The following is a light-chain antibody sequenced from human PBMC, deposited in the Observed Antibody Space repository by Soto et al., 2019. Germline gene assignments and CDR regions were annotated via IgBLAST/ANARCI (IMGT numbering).Light chain of an antibody. CDR1: SSVVGGYNY. J-gene: IGLJ3*02. CDR2: DVS. Sequence: QSVLTQPASVSGSPGQSITISCTGTSSVVGGYNYVSWYQQHPAKAPKLMIYDVSNRPSGVSNRFSGSKSGNTASLTISGLQAEDEADYYCGSYTSSTTWVFGGGPQPPVL. CDR3: GSYTSSTTWV. V-gene: IGLV2-14*01.